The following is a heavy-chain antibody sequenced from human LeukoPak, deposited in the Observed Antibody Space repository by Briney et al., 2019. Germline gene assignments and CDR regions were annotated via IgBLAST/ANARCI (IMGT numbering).Heavy chain of an antibody. CDR1: GFTFSSYA. V-gene: IGHV3-33*06. CDR2: IWYDGSNK. D-gene: IGHD1-14*01. Sequence: GGSLRLSCAASGFTFSSYAMSWVRQAPGKGLEWVAVIWYDGSNKYYADSVKGRFTISRDNSKNTLYLQMNSLRAEDTAVYYCAKDALPSPDAADYWGQGTLVTVSS. CDR3: AKDALPSPDAADY. J-gene: IGHJ4*02.